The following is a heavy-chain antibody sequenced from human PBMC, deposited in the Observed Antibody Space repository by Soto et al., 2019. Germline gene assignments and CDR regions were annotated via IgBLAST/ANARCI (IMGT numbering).Heavy chain of an antibody. J-gene: IGHJ6*03. CDR2: IWHDGSNK. V-gene: IGHV3-33*01. Sequence: QVQLVESGGGVVQPGRSLRLSCAASGFTFSSYGMHWVRQAPGKGLECMAVIWHDGSNKYYADSAKGRFTIARDNSKNALSLQMHSRRAADIAVYYCAMDQRDYYYYMDVCGKETTASVSS. CDR3: AMDQRDYYYYMDV. CDR1: GFTFSSYG. D-gene: IGHD6-25*01.